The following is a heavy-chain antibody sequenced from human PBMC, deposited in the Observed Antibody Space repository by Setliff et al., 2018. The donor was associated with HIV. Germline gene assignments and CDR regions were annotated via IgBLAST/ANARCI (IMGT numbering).Heavy chain of an antibody. D-gene: IGHD2-15*01. J-gene: IGHJ5*02. CDR2: TYYSGST. CDR3: TRDGRIGLDH. CDR1: GGSISSYF. Sequence: SETLSLTCTVSGGSISSYFWSWVRQPPGKGLEWIGYTYYSGSTNYNPSLKSRVTMSVDTFKNQFSLKLSSVTAADTAIYYCTRDGRIGLDHWGQGALVTVS. V-gene: IGHV4-59*12.